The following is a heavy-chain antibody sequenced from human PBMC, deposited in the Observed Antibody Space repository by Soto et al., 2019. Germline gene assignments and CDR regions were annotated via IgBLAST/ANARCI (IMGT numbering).Heavy chain of an antibody. CDR3: ARTEVNVLLWFGESYLDY. V-gene: IGHV3-30-3*01. J-gene: IGHJ4*02. D-gene: IGHD3-10*01. CDR1: GFTFSSYA. CDR2: ISYDGSNK. Sequence: GGSLRLSCAASGFTFSSYAMHWVRQAPGKGLEWVAVISYDGSNKYYADSVKGRFTISRDNSKNTLYLQMNSLRAEDTAVYYCARTEVNVLLWFGESYLDYWGQGTLVTVSS.